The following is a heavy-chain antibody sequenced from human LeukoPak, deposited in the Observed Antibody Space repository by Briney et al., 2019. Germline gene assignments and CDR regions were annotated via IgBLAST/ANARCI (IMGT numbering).Heavy chain of an antibody. V-gene: IGHV3-23*01. D-gene: IGHD2-21*01. CDR3: AKDAECGGDFRGYSRGAFDL. CDR2: VRNSDGPT. CDR1: GFAFSNYA. J-gene: IGHJ3*01. Sequence: GESLRLSCTAAGFAFSNYAMSWVRQPPGKGPEWVATVRNSDGPTHYVDSVKGRFTISRDNSRNTPYLQMNSLRAEDTALYYCAKDAECGGDFRGYSRGAFDLWGQGTKVTVPS.